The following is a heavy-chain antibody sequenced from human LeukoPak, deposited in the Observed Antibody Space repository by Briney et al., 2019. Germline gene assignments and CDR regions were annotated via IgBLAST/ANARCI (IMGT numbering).Heavy chain of an antibody. CDR3: AREYSTSSDYYSYYMDV. CDR2: ISDSGGST. V-gene: IGHV3-23*01. D-gene: IGHD6-6*01. J-gene: IGHJ6*03. Sequence: PGGSLRLSCAASGFTFSSYAMSWVRQAPGKGLEWVSAISDSGGSTYYADSVTGRFTISRDNSKNTLYLQMNSLRGEDTAVYYCAREYSTSSDYYSYYMDVWGRGTTVTVSS. CDR1: GFTFSSYA.